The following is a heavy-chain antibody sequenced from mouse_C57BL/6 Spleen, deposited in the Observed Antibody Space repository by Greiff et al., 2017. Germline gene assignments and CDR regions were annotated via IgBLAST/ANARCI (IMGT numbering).Heavy chain of an antibody. J-gene: IGHJ3*01. D-gene: IGHD1-1*01. V-gene: IGHV1-4*01. CDR3: ARGDYYGSFAY. CDR2: INPSSGYT. CDR1: GYTFTSYT. Sequence: QVQLQQSGAELARPGASVTMSCKASGYTFTSYTMHWVKQRPGQGLEWIGYINPSSGYTKYNQKFKDKATLTADKSSSTAYMQLSSLTSEDSAVYYCARGDYYGSFAYWGQGTLVTVSA.